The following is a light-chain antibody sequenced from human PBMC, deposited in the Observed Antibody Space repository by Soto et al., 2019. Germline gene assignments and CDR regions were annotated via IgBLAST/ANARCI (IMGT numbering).Light chain of an antibody. CDR1: QSVSSTY. CDR3: QQYGTSPRT. Sequence: EIVLTQSPGTLSLSPGERATLSCRASQSVSSTYFAWYQQKPGQAPRLLIYSASSRATGIPDRFSGSGSGTDFTLTISRLEPEDFAVYYCQQYGTSPRTFSQGTVLEIK. CDR2: SAS. V-gene: IGKV3-20*01. J-gene: IGKJ2*01.